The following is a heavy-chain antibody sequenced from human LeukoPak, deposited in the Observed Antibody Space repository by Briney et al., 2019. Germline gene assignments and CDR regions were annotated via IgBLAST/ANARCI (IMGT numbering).Heavy chain of an antibody. V-gene: IGHV3-7*01. CDR3: ARSRLYYDFWSGNNWFDP. J-gene: IGHJ5*02. CDR1: GFTFSSYW. CDR2: IKQDGSEK. Sequence: GGSLRLSCAASGFTFSSYWMSWVSQAPGKGLEWVANIKQDGSEKYYVDSVKGRFTISRDNAKNSLYLQMNSLRAEDTAVYYCARSRLYYDFWSGNNWFDPWGQGTLVTVSS. D-gene: IGHD3-3*01.